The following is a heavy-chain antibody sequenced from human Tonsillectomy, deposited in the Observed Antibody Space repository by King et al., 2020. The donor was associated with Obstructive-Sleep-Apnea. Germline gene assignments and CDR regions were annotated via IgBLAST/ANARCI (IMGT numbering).Heavy chain of an antibody. Sequence: QLVQSGAEVKKPGASVKVSCKASGYTFTTYAITWVRQAPGQGLEWMGWISAYNGNTKYAQKLQGRVTMTTDTSTSTAYMELRSLRSDDTAMYYCARSSGTSSGYYHDYWGQETLVTVSS. J-gene: IGHJ4*02. V-gene: IGHV1-18*01. CDR1: GYTFTTYA. CDR2: ISAYNGNT. CDR3: ARSSGTSSGYYHDY. D-gene: IGHD3-22*01.